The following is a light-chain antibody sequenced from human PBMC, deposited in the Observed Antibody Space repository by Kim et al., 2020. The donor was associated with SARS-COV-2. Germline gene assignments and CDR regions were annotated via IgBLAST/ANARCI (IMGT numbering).Light chain of an antibody. Sequence: LSPGEGAARSCRASQSINNNFLAWYQQKLGQAPRLLIYGASTRSTGIPDRFSGSGSGTDFTLSISRLEPEDSAVYCCQQYGSSPYTFGQGTKLEI. V-gene: IGKV3-20*01. CDR1: QSINNNF. CDR3: QQYGSSPYT. CDR2: GAS. J-gene: IGKJ2*01.